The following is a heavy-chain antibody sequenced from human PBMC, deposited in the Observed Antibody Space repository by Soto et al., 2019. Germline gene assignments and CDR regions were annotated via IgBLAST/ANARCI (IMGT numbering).Heavy chain of an antibody. V-gene: IGHV4-59*01. Sequence: SETLSLTCTVPGGSISNYYWTWIRQFPGKRLEWIAHIHNSGNTNSNPSLKSRVTISMDTSKNQISLRLTSVTAADTAMYYCARLQYTVATPIVMWRQGTMVTVSS. D-gene: IGHD2-21*02. CDR1: GGSISNYY. CDR3: ARLQYTVATPIVM. J-gene: IGHJ3*01. CDR2: IHNSGNT.